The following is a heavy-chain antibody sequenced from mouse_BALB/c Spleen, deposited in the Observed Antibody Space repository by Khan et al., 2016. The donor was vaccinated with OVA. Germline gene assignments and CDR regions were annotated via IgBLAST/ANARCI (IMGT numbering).Heavy chain of an antibody. Sequence: QVQLQQSGPGLAAPSQSLSITCTISGFSLTNYGVHWVRQPPGKGLEWLAVIWNDGSTTYNSALQSRLTITKDNSQSQVFSKMNSLQTDDTAIYFCARQPYYHYNIMDYGGQGTSGTVSS. CDR1: GFSLTNYG. CDR2: IWNDGST. D-gene: IGHD2-10*01. CDR3: ARQPYYHYNIMDY. V-gene: IGHV2-6-1*01. J-gene: IGHJ4*01.